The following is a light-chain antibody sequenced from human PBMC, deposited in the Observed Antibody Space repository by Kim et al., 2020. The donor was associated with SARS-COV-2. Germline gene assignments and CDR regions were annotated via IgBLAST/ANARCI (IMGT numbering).Light chain of an antibody. CDR3: QQSYQSPYT. J-gene: IGKJ2*01. CDR2: GAS. CDR1: QTIDEH. Sequence: SASVGDRVMVTCRASQTIDEHLNWYQQRPGEAPKLLIYGASNLQHGVPSRLSGSGSGTYFTLTIGSLQPEDLATYFCQQSYQSPYTFGRGTKLEI. V-gene: IGKV1-39*01.